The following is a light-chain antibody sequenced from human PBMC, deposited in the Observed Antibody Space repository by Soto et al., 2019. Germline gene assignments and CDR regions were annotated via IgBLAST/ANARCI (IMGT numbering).Light chain of an antibody. Sequence: QSALTQPASVSGSPGQSITISCTGTSSDVGAYNYVSWYQQHPGEAPKLIIYGVTNRPSGVSYRFSGSKSDYTASLTISGLQAEDEADYSCSSYSTSLFYVFGTGTKVTVL. CDR3: SSYSTSLFYV. V-gene: IGLV2-14*01. CDR1: SSDVGAYNY. CDR2: GVT. J-gene: IGLJ1*01.